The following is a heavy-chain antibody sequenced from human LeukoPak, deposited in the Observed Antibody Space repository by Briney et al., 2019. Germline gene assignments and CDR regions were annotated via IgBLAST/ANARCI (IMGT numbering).Heavy chain of an antibody. CDR3: VEGIVVVPAALYDAFDI. CDR2: INHSGST. J-gene: IGHJ3*02. V-gene: IGHV4-34*01. CDR1: GGSFSGYY. Sequence: SETLSLTCAVYGGSFSGYYWSWIRQPPGKGLEWIGEINHSGSTNYNPSLKSRVTISVDTSKNQFSLKLSSVTAADTAVYYCVEGIVVVPAALYDAFDIWGQGTMVTVSS. D-gene: IGHD2-2*01.